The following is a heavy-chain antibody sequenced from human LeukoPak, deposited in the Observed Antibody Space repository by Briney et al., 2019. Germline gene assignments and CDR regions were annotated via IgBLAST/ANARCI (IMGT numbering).Heavy chain of an antibody. CDR3: ARLGAATYAFDI. Sequence: GGSLRLSCAAAGFTVSSYNMNWVRHAPGKGLVWVSRIKSGGSSTSYADSVKGRFTISRDNAKNTLYLQMNSLRAEDTAVYYCARLGAATYAFDIWGQGTMVTVSS. CDR1: GFTVSSYN. J-gene: IGHJ3*02. CDR2: IKSGGSST. V-gene: IGHV3-74*01. D-gene: IGHD3-16*01.